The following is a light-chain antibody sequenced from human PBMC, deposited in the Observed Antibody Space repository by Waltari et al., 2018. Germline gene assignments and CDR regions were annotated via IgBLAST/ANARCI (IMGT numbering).Light chain of an antibody. CDR3: QQYNNWHMYT. Sequence: EIVMTQSPATLSVSPGERATLPCRASQSVSSNLAWYQQKPGQAPRPLIYGASTRATGIPARFSGSGSGTEFTLTISSLQSEDFAVYYCQQYNNWHMYTFGQGTKLEIK. CDR2: GAS. J-gene: IGKJ2*01. CDR1: QSVSSN. V-gene: IGKV3-15*01.